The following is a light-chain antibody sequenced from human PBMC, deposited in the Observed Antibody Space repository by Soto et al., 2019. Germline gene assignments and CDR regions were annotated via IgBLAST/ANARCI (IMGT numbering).Light chain of an antibody. Sequence: QSALTQPPSASGSPGQSVTISCTGTSSDVGGYNYVSWYQQHPGKAPKLMIYDVSKRPSGVPDRFSGSKSGNTASLTVSGLQAEDEADYYCSSYADSDKALLGGGTKLTVL. CDR1: SSDVGGYNY. J-gene: IGLJ2*01. CDR2: DVS. CDR3: SSYADSDKAL. V-gene: IGLV2-8*01.